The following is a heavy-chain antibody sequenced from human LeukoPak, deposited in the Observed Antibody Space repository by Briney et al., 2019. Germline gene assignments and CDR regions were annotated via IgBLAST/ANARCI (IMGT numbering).Heavy chain of an antibody. CDR2: ISSSSSYI. CDR3: AIRGSPMVRNY. Sequence: PGGSLRLSCAASGFTFRSYSMNWVRQAPGKGLEGVSSISSSSSYIYYADSVKGRFAISIDNAKNSLYLQMNSLRAEDTAVYYCAIRGSPMVRNYWGQGTLVTVSS. CDR1: GFTFRSYS. V-gene: IGHV3-21*01. J-gene: IGHJ4*02. D-gene: IGHD3-10*01.